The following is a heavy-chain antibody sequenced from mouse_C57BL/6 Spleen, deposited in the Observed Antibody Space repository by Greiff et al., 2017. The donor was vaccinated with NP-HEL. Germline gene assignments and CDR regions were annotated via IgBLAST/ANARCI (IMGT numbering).Heavy chain of an antibody. V-gene: IGHV3-6*01. CDR3: ARDNGKYRAMDY. J-gene: IGHJ4*01. CDR1: GYSITSGYY. D-gene: IGHD2-1*01. Sequence: EVKLQESGPGLVKPSQSLSLTCSVTGYSITSGYYWNWIRQFPGNKLEWMGYISYDGSNNYNPSLKNRISITRDTSKNQFFLKLNSVTTEDTATYYCARDNGKYRAMDYWGQGTSVTVSS. CDR2: ISYDGSN.